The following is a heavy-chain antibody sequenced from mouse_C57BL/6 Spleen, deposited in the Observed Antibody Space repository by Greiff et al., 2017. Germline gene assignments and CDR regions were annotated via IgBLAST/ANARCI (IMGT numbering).Heavy chain of an antibody. CDR1: GFTFSSYA. CDR2: ISDGGSYT. J-gene: IGHJ2*01. CDR3: ARGFITTVVPPFGY. V-gene: IGHV5-4*03. Sequence: EVKLVESGGGLVKPGGSLKLSCAASGFTFSSYAMSWVRQTPEKRLEWVATISDGGSYTYYPDNVKGRFTISRDNAKNNLYLQMSHLKSEDTAMYYCARGFITTVVPPFGYWGQGTTLTVSS. D-gene: IGHD1-1*01.